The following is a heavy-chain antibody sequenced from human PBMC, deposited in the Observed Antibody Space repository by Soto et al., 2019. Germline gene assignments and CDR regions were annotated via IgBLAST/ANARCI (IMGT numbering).Heavy chain of an antibody. CDR2: ITSSGNGT. CDR3: AKRFFGSGSPPGAFDV. Sequence: GSLRLSCAASGFTFSNYAMSWVRQAPGKGPEWVSFITSSGNGTYYADSVKGRFTISRDNSKNTLYVQMNNLRAEDTAIYYCAKRFFGSGSPPGAFDVWGQGTMGTVSS. D-gene: IGHD3-10*01. CDR1: GFTFSNYA. J-gene: IGHJ3*01. V-gene: IGHV3-23*05.